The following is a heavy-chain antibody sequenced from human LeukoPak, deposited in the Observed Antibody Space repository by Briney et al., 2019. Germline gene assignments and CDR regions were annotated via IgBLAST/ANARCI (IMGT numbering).Heavy chain of an antibody. J-gene: IGHJ4*02. Sequence: ASVKVSCKTSGYTFTSYYMHWVRQAPGQGLEWMGIINPSGGSTSYAQKFQGRVTMTRDTSTSTVYMELSSLRSEDTAVYYCAGDDWTYYDFWSGYYPRDYWGQGTLVTVSS. D-gene: IGHD3-3*01. CDR1: GYTFTSYY. V-gene: IGHV1-46*01. CDR3: AGDDWTYYDFWSGYYPRDY. CDR2: INPSGGST.